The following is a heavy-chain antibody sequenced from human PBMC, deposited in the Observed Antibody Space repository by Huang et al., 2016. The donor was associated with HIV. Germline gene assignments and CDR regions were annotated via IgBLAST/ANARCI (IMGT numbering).Heavy chain of an antibody. Sequence: GRSLRLSCAASGFTFSSSAMHWVRQAPGKGLEWVAVISYDGSNEYYADSVKGRFTISRDISKNTLYLQMNSLRAEDTAVYYCAREAPYGSGSPFDYWGQGTLVTVSS. CDR1: GFTFSSSA. V-gene: IGHV3-30-3*01. CDR3: AREAPYGSGSPFDY. J-gene: IGHJ4*02. D-gene: IGHD3-10*01. CDR2: ISYDGSNE.